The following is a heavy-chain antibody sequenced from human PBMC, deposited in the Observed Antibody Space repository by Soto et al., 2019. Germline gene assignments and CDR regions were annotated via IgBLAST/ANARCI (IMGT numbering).Heavy chain of an antibody. CDR3: ARRPSDGYNYGFDY. CDR1: GGSISSSSYY. V-gene: IGHV4-39*01. D-gene: IGHD5-12*01. Sequence: PSETLSLTCTVSGGSISSSSYYWGWIRQPPGKWLEWIGSIYYSGSTYYNPSLKSRVTLSVDTSKYHFSLKLSSVTAADTAVYYCARRPSDGYNYGFDYWGQRTLVTVSS. CDR2: IYYSGST. J-gene: IGHJ4*02.